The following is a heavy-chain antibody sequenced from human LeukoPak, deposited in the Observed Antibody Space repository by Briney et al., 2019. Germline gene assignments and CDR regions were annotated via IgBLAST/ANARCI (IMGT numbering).Heavy chain of an antibody. CDR3: ARLFWGKYYFDY. CDR1: GYSISSGYY. V-gene: IGHV4-38-2*01. J-gene: IGHJ4*02. CDR2: IYHSGST. D-gene: IGHD7-27*01. Sequence: PSETLSLTCAVSGYSISSGYYWGRIRQPPGKGLEWIGSIYHSGSTYYNPSLKSRVTISVDTSKNQFSLKLSSVTAADTAVYYCARLFWGKYYFDYWGQGTLVTVSS.